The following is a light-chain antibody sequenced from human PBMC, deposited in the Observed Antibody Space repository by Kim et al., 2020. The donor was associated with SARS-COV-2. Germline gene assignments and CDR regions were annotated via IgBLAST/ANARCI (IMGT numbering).Light chain of an antibody. J-gene: IGKJ2*01. CDR2: GAS. V-gene: IGKV3-20*01. CDR1: QLVENAY. Sequence: LPPGERGTLSCRASQLVENAYLAWYQQRPGQDPSLLIYGASRRAPGIPDRFSGSGSGTDFTLTISRLEPEDSAVYYCQQYGTTLYTVGQGTKLEI. CDR3: QQYGTTLYT.